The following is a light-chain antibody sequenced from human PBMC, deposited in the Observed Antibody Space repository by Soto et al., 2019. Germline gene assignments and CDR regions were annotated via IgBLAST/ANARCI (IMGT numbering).Light chain of an antibody. CDR2: DVT. Sequence: QSVLTQSPSASGSPGQSVTISCAGTSSDIGGYNSVSWYQQHPGKAPKVMIYDVTKRPSGVPDRFSGSKSGNTASLTFSALQAEDEADYYCSSFTDGNNFVFGTG. J-gene: IGLJ1*01. CDR1: SSDIGGYNS. CDR3: SSFTDGNNFV. V-gene: IGLV2-8*01.